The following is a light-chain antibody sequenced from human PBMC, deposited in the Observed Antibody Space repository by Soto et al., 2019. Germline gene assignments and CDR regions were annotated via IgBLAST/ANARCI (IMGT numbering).Light chain of an antibody. Sequence: QSALTQPPSASGSPGQSVTISCTGTSSDVGGYNYVSWYQQHPGKAPKLMIYEVSKRPSGVPDRFSGSKSRNTASLTVSGLQAEDEADYYCSSYAGSHNVVFGGGTKVTLL. CDR1: SSDVGGYNY. CDR3: SSYAGSHNVV. V-gene: IGLV2-8*01. J-gene: IGLJ2*01. CDR2: EVS.